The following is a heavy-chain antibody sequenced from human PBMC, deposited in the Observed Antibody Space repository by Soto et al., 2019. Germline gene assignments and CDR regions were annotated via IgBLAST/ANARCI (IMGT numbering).Heavy chain of an antibody. Sequence: EVQLVESGGGLVQPGGSLRLSCAASGFNFSSYWMHWVRQAPGKGLVWVSRINSDGSSTAYADSVKGRFTISRDNAKNTLYVQMNSLRAEDTAVYYCASDSGTKRGMYVGGQGTLVTVSS. CDR2: INSDGSST. CDR3: ASDSGTKRGMYV. V-gene: IGHV3-74*01. J-gene: IGHJ4*02. D-gene: IGHD3-10*01. CDR1: GFNFSSYW.